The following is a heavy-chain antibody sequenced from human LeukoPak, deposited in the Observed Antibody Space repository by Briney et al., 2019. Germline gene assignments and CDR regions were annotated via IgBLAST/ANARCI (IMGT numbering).Heavy chain of an antibody. CDR3: VRDHSGWSLDP. CDR1: GFTFSSYE. V-gene: IGHV3-48*03. J-gene: IGHJ5*02. Sequence: GGSLRLSCAASGFTFSSYEMNWVRQAPGKGLEWISYISDSGTTINYADSVKGRFTISRDNAKNSLYLQMNSLRAEDTAVYYCVRDHSGWSLDPWGQGTLVTVSS. CDR2: ISDSGTTI. D-gene: IGHD6-19*01.